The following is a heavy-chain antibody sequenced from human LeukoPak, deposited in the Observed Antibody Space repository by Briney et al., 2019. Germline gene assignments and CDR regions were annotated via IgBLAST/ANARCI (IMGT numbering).Heavy chain of an antibody. CDR2: INHSGST. D-gene: IGHD5-24*01. V-gene: IGHV4-34*01. J-gene: IGHJ4*02. CDR1: GGSFSGYY. CDR3: ARSRGWLQSHPLGY. Sequence: SETLSLTCAVYGGSFSGYYWSWIRQPPGKGLEWIGEINHSGSTNYNPSLKSRVTLSVDTSKNQFSLKLSSVTAADTAVYYCARSRGWLQSHPLGYWGQGTLVTVSS.